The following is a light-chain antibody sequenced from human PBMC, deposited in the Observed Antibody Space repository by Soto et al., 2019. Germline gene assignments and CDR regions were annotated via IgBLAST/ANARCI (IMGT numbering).Light chain of an antibody. CDR1: SGHSSYA. J-gene: IGLJ2*01. V-gene: IGLV4-69*01. CDR2: LDYDGSH. CDR3: QTWGTGIHVV. Sequence: QPVLTQSPSASASLGASVKLTCTLSSGHSSYAIAWHQQQPEKGPRYLMKLDYDGSHTKGDAIPDRFSGSSSGAERYLTISSLQSEDEADYYCQTWGTGIHVVFGGGTNLTVL.